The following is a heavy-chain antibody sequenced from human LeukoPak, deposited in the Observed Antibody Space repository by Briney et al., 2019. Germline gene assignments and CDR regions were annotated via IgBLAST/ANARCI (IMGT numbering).Heavy chain of an antibody. D-gene: IGHD3-10*01. Sequence: KSGGSLRLSCAASGFTFSSYSMNWVRQAPGKGLEWVSSISGSSSYIYYADSVKGRFTISRDNAKNSLYLQMNSLRAEDTAVYYCARYHYYASGSNDAFDIWGQGTMVTVSS. CDR2: ISGSSSYI. V-gene: IGHV3-21*01. CDR3: ARYHYYASGSNDAFDI. J-gene: IGHJ3*02. CDR1: GFTFSSYS.